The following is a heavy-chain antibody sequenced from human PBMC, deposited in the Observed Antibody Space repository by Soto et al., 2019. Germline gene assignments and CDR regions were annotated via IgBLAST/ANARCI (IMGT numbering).Heavy chain of an antibody. CDR1: GGSSSGRNYY. V-gene: IGHV4-39*01. CDR2: IYYSGST. J-gene: IGHJ4*02. Sequence: KPSKALSGTCTVPGGSSSGRNYYWGWIRQPPGKGLEWIGSIYYSGSTYYNPSLKSRVTISVDTSKNQFSLKLSSVTAADTAVYYCARLPDYWGQGTLFTVSS. CDR3: ARLPDY.